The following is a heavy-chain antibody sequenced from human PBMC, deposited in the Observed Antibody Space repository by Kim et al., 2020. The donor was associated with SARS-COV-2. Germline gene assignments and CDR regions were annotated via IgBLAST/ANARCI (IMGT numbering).Heavy chain of an antibody. CDR3: ATDNLLSSGWYYFDY. J-gene: IGHJ4*02. D-gene: IGHD6-19*01. Sequence: VSVKSRITINPDTTKNQFSLQLNSVTPEDTAVYHCATDNLLSSGWYYFDYWGQGTLVTVSS. V-gene: IGHV6-1*01.